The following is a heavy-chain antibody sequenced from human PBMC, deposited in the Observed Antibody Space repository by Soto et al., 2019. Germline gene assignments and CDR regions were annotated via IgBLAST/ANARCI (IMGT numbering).Heavy chain of an antibody. CDR3: TTTVATTGAFDY. Sequence: EAQLVESGGGLVAPGESGRLSCAASGFTFSNAWMNWVRQGPGKGLEWVGRIKSKAHGGTTDYAAPVQGRFTVSRDDSTNTLFLQMNSLKTEDTAVYYCTTTVATTGAFDYWGQGALVIVSS. J-gene: IGHJ4*02. CDR1: GFTFSNAW. D-gene: IGHD1-1*01. V-gene: IGHV3-15*07. CDR2: IKSKAHGGTT.